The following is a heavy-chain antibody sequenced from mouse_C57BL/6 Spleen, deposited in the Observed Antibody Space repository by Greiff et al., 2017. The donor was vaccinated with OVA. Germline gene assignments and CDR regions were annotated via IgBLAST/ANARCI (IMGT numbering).Heavy chain of an antibody. CDR2: IDPSDSYT. CDR1: GYTFTSYW. J-gene: IGHJ2*01. D-gene: IGHD1-1*01. CDR3: ARYDGSSPYYFDY. V-gene: IGHV1-69*01. Sequence: QVQLKQPGAELVMPGASVKLSCKASGYTFTSYWMHWVKQRPGQGLEWIGEIDPSDSYTNYNQKFKGKSTLTVDKSSSTAYMQLSSLTSEDSAVYYCARYDGSSPYYFDYWGQGTTLTVSS.